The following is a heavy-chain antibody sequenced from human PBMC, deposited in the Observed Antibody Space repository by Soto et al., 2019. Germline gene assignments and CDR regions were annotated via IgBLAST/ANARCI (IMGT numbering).Heavy chain of an antibody. J-gene: IGHJ6*02. V-gene: IGHV3-48*03. Sequence: GGSLRLSCAASGFTFSSYEMNWVRQAPGKGLEWVSYISSSGSTIYYADSVKGRFTISRDNAKNSLYLQMNSLRAEDTAVYYCARGGTGDKNYYYGMDVWGQGTTVTVSS. CDR1: GFTFSSYE. CDR2: ISSSGSTI. D-gene: IGHD7-27*01. CDR3: ARGGTGDKNYYYGMDV.